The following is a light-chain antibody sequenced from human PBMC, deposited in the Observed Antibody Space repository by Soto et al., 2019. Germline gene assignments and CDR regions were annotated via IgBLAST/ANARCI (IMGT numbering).Light chain of an antibody. V-gene: IGLV3-21*02. CDR2: DDS. CDR3: QVWDSNSEHYG. CDR1: NIGSKS. Sequence: SYELTQPPSVSVAQGQTVRVTCGGKNIGSKSVHCYQQKPGQAPVLVVYDDSDRPSGIPERISASNSGNTATLTISRVEAGDEADSHCQVWDSNSEHYGFGTGTKLTVL. J-gene: IGLJ1*01.